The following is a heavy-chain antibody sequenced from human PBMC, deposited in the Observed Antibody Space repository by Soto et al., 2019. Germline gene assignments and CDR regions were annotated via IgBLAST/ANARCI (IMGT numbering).Heavy chain of an antibody. Sequence: QVQLVQSGAEVKKPGSSVKVSCKASGGTFSSYAISWVRQAPGQGLEWMGGIIPIFGTANYAQKFQGRVTITADESTSTAYMKLSSLRSEDTAVYYCARDKGRDGYNYEDYYYGMDVWGQGTTVTVSS. CDR3: ARDKGRDGYNYEDYYYGMDV. CDR2: IIPIFGTA. J-gene: IGHJ6*02. CDR1: GGTFSSYA. D-gene: IGHD5-12*01. V-gene: IGHV1-69*01.